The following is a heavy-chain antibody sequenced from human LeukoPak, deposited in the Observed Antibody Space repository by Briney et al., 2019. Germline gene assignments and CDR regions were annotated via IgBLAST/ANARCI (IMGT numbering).Heavy chain of an antibody. V-gene: IGHV3-21*01. D-gene: IGHD5-24*01. J-gene: IGHJ4*02. CDR2: ISSSSSYI. CDR1: GFTFSSYS. Sequence: GGSLRLSCAASGFTFSSYSMNWVRQAPGKGLEWVSSISSSSSYIYYADSVKGRFTISRDDPKNLLYLQMSSLRAEDTALYYCARDIFSDTRDGYNLESLGFVYWGQGTLVTVSS. CDR3: ARDIFSDTRDGYNLESLGFVY.